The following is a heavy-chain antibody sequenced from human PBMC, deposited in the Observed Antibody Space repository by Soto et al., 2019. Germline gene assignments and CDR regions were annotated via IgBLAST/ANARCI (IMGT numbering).Heavy chain of an antibody. V-gene: IGHV1-69*11. CDR2: IVPSLDTT. D-gene: IGHD3-16*02. CDR3: ARWPQPRYTADPYAVDV. Sequence: ASVKVSCKASGGTFSSSGFSWVRQAPGQGLEWMGMIVPSLDTTNYAQKFQARVTITADEVMSTAYMELRSLRSEDTAVYYCARWPQPRYTADPYAVDVWGQGTRVTVS. CDR1: GGTFSSSG. J-gene: IGHJ6*02.